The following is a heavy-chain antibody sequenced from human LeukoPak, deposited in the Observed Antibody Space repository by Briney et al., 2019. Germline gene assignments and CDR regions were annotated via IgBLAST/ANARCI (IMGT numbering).Heavy chain of an antibody. J-gene: IGHJ3*02. CDR3: ARGPQTDAFDI. CDR1: GFTVSSNY. CDR2: VYSGGST. Sequence: GGSLRLSCAASGFTVSSNYMNWVRQAPGKGLEWVSVVYSGGSTYYADSVKGRFTISRDNSKNTLYLQMNSLRGDDTAVYFCARGPQTDAFDIWGQGTMVTVPS. V-gene: IGHV3-66*01.